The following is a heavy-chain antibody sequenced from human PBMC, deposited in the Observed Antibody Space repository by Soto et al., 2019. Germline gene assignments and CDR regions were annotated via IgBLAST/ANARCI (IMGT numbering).Heavy chain of an antibody. CDR1: GGSISSGGYY. CDR3: ARGIVVVVAATPYFDY. D-gene: IGHD2-15*01. J-gene: IGHJ4*02. Sequence: QVQLQESGPGLVKPSQTLSLTCTVSGGSISSGGYYWSWIRQHPGKGLEWIGYIYYSGSTYYNPSLKSRFTISVDTSKNQFSLKLSSVTAADTAVYYCARGIVVVVAATPYFDYWGQGTLVTVSS. V-gene: IGHV4-31*03. CDR2: IYYSGST.